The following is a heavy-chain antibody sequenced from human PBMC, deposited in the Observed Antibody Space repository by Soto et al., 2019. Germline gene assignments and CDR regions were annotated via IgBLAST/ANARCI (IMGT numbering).Heavy chain of an antibody. CDR1: GGYISSSSYY. Sequence: ASETLSLTCTASGGYISSSSYYWGWIRQPPGKWLEWIGSIYYSGSTYYNPSLKGRATISIISSKTPSTLQLSSVTDADSAVYCCADGANTPRGRGYYYCALDGWDQGTTVTV. V-gene: IGHV4-39*01. CDR3: ADGANTPRGRGYYYCALDG. J-gene: IGHJ6*02. D-gene: IGHD5-18*01. CDR2: IYYSGST.